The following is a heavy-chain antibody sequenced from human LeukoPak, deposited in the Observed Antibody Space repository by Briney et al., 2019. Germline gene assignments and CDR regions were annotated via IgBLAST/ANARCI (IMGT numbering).Heavy chain of an antibody. Sequence: SVKVSCKSSGGTSSTYTITWVRQAPGQGLEWMGGIIPIFRTPNYAQKFQGRVTITTDESTSTAYMELSSLKSEDTAIYYCARVDRYYLYLDVWGKGTTVTVSS. CDR1: GGTSSTYT. V-gene: IGHV1-69*05. CDR3: ARVDRYYLYLDV. J-gene: IGHJ6*03. CDR2: IIPIFRTP.